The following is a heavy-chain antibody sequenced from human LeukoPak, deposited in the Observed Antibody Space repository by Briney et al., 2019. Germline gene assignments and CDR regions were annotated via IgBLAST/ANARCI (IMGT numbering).Heavy chain of an antibody. D-gene: IGHD6-13*01. Sequence: GGSLRLSCAASGFTFSSYGMHWVRQAPGKGLEWVAVTSYDGSNKYYADSVKGRFTISRDNSKNTLYLQMNSLRAEDTAVYYCAKDRVAAAGTHFQHWGQGTLVTVSS. V-gene: IGHV3-30*18. CDR1: GFTFSSYG. CDR2: TSYDGSNK. J-gene: IGHJ1*01. CDR3: AKDRVAAAGTHFQH.